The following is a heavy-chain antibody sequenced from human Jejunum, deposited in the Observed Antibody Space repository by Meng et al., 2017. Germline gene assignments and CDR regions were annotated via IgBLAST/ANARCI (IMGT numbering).Heavy chain of an antibody. J-gene: IGHJ4*02. CDR1: GFTFSGSA. CDR2: IRSKTNNYAT. Sequence: GGSLRLSCTASGFTFSGSAMHWVRQASGKGREWVGRIRSKTNNYATVYAASVKGRFTVARDDSNNTAYLQMNSLRTEDTAIYYCTRLTEAGRYRDWGQGTLVTVSS. CDR3: TRLTEAGRYRD. D-gene: IGHD1-14*01. V-gene: IGHV3-73*01.